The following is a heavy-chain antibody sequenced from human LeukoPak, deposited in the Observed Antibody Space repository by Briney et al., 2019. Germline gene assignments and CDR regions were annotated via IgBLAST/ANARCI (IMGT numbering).Heavy chain of an antibody. CDR2: IIPIFGTA. CDR1: GGTFSSYA. Sequence: GSSVKVSCKASGGTFSSYAISWVRQAPGQGLEWMGGIIPIFGTANYAQKFQGRVTITADESTSTAYMELSSLRSEDTAVYYCASQLQAKLPPYSWGQGTLVTVSS. J-gene: IGHJ4*02. CDR3: ASQLQAKLPPYS. V-gene: IGHV1-69*01. D-gene: IGHD1-7*01.